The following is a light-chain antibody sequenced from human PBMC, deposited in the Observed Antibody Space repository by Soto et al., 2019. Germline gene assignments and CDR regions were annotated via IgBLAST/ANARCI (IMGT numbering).Light chain of an antibody. Sequence: EIVLTQSPGTLSLSPGERATLSCRASQSVTSTYLAWYQQKPRQAPRLLIYGASKRQSGVPARFSGGGSGTDFTLTISSLEPEDFAVYYCQQFSGSVTFGGGTRVDI. CDR2: GAS. CDR1: QSVTSTY. CDR3: QQFSGSVT. J-gene: IGKJ4*01. V-gene: IGKV3-20*01.